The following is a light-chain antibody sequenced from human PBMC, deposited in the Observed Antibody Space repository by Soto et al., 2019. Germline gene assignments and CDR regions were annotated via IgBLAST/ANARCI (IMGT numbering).Light chain of an antibody. CDR1: QSVSSSY. CDR2: GAS. Sequence: EIVLTQSPGTLSLSPGERATLSCRASQSVSSSYLDWYQQKHGQAPRLLIYGASSRATGIPDRFSGSGAGRDFTITISRLEPEEFAVYYCQQYGNSPPNTFGQGTKLEI. CDR3: QQYGNSPPNT. J-gene: IGKJ2*01. V-gene: IGKV3-20*01.